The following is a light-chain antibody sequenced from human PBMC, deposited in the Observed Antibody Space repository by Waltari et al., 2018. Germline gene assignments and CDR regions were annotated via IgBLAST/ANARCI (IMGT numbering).Light chain of an antibody. J-gene: IGLJ2*01. CDR2: QVS. CDR1: GRDIGAYDY. CDR3: SSYSTSTYPI. V-gene: IGLV2-14*01. Sequence: QSALTQPASVSASLGQSITISCTGTGRDIGAYDYVSWYQQHPGKAPKLIIFQVSNRPSGVSDRFSASQSGMTASLSISGLRTDDEAIYYCSSYSTSTYPIFGGGTKVTVL.